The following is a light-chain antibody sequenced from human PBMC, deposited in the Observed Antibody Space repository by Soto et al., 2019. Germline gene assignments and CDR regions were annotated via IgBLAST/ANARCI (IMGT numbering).Light chain of an antibody. V-gene: IGLV2-14*01. CDR2: DVT. J-gene: IGLJ1*01. CDR3: SSYTSSSTPYV. CDR1: RSDIGAYDY. Sequence: SVLTQPASLSGSPGQASTLSCTGSRSDIGAYDYVSWYQQRPVKAPKLMIFDVTNRPSGVSDRFSGSKSGNTASLTISGLQTEDEADYYCSSYTSSSTPYVFGTGTKVTVL.